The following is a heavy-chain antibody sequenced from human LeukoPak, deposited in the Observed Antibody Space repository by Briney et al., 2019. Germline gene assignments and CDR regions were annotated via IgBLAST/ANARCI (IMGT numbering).Heavy chain of an antibody. CDR2: IYYSRST. D-gene: IGHD6-19*01. Sequence: SETLSLTCTVSGGSISSYYWSWIRQPPGKGLEWIGYIYYSRSTNYNPSLKSRVTISVDTSKNQFSLKLSSVTAADTAVYYCARESQQWSEGGLRNWGQGTLVTVSS. J-gene: IGHJ4*02. CDR3: ARESQQWSEGGLRN. CDR1: GGSISSYY. V-gene: IGHV4-59*12.